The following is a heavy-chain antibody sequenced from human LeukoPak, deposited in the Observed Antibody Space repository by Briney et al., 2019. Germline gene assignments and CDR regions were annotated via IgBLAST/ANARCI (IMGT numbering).Heavy chain of an antibody. CDR2: IKQDGSEK. Sequence: GGSLRLSCAASGFTFSSYWMNWVRQAPGKGLEWVANIKQDGSEKYYVDSVKGRFTISRDNAKKSLYLQMNTLRVEDTAVYYCARSPDGFDYWGQGTLVTVSS. CDR3: ARSPDGFDY. V-gene: IGHV3-7*03. CDR1: GFTFSSYW. J-gene: IGHJ4*02. D-gene: IGHD1-14*01.